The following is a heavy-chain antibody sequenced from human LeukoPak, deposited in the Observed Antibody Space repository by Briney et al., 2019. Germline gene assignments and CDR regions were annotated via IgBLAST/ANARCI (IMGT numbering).Heavy chain of an antibody. Sequence: ASVKVSCKASGYIFTGYYMHWVRQAPGQGLEWMGWINANSGGTNYAQKLQGRVTMTTDTSTSTAYMELRSLRSDDTAVYYCARPLYYYDSSGPISTFDYWGQGTLVTVSS. CDR2: INANSGGT. J-gene: IGHJ4*02. D-gene: IGHD3-22*01. CDR3: ARPLYYYDSSGPISTFDY. V-gene: IGHV1-2*02. CDR1: GYIFTGYY.